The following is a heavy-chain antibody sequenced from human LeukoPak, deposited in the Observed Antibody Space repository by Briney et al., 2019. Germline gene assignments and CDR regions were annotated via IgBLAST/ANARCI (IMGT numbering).Heavy chain of an antibody. V-gene: IGHV3-23*01. D-gene: IGHD3-22*01. CDR2: ISRSGGGT. CDR1: GFTFSSYA. J-gene: IGHJ4*02. Sequence: WGSLRLSCAASGFTFSSYAMSWVRQAPGKGLEWVSAISRSGGGTYYADSVKGRFTISRDKSKNTLYLQMNSLRAEDTAVYYCAKGQSITMIVVATGSWYYFDYWGQGTLVTVSS. CDR3: AKGQSITMIVVATGSWYYFDY.